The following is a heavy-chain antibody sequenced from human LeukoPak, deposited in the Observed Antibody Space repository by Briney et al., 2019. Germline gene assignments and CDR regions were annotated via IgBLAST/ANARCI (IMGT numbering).Heavy chain of an antibody. D-gene: IGHD2-21*02. J-gene: IGHJ6*02. CDR1: GYTFTSYG. CDR3: ARALTYCGGDCYYHYGMDV. V-gene: IGHV1-18*01. CDR2: ISAYNGNT. Sequence: ASVRVSCKASGYTFTSYGISWVRQAPGQGLEWMGWISAYNGNTNYAQKLQGRVTMTTDTSTSTAYMELRSLRSDDTAVYYCARALTYCGGDCYYHYGMDVRGQGTTVTVSS.